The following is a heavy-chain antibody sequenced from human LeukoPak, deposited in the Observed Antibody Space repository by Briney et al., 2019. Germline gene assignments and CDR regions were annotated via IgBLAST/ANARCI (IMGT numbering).Heavy chain of an antibody. V-gene: IGHV3-74*01. Sequence: GGSLRLSCAASGFTFSSYWMYWVRQAPGKGLVWVSRTKSDGSSTDYADSVKGRFTISRDNAKNTLDLQMNSLRDEDTAVYYCAKDGSGGKRAFDYWGQGTPVTVSS. J-gene: IGHJ4*02. CDR1: GFTFSSYW. CDR2: TKSDGSST. D-gene: IGHD4-23*01. CDR3: AKDGSGGKRAFDY.